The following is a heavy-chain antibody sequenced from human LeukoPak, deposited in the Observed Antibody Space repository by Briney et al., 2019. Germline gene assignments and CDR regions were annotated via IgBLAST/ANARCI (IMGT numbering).Heavy chain of an antibody. CDR3: AKHVSGSLFYFDY. Sequence: GGSLRLSCAASGFTFRNCAMSWVRQAPGKGLEWVSGISGTGYNTYYADSVKGRFTTSRDNSKNTLYLQMNSLGAEDTAVYYCAKHVSGSLFYFDYWGQRTLVTVSS. J-gene: IGHJ4*02. CDR1: GFTFRNCA. D-gene: IGHD3-10*01. V-gene: IGHV3-23*01. CDR2: ISGTGYNT.